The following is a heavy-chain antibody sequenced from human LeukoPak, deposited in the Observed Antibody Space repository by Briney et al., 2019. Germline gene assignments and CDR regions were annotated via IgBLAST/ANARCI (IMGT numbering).Heavy chain of an antibody. D-gene: IGHD3-10*01. CDR1: GYSFTSYW. Sequence: GESLKISCKGSGYSFTSYWIGWVRQMPGKGLEWMGIIYPGDSDTRYSPSFQGQVTISADKSISTAYLQWSSLKASDTAMYYCARHSITMVRGDLHGMDVWGQGTTVTVSS. J-gene: IGHJ6*02. CDR2: IYPGDSDT. CDR3: ARHSITMVRGDLHGMDV. V-gene: IGHV5-51*01.